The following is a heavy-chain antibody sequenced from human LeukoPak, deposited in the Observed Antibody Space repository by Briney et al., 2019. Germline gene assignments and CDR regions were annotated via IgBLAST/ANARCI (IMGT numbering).Heavy chain of an antibody. CDR3: ARALYYYDSSGYYLSLYYFDY. J-gene: IGHJ4*02. D-gene: IGHD3-22*01. CDR2: IYYSGST. Sequence: PSETLSLACTVSGGSISSGDYYWSWIRQPPGKGLEWIGYIYYSGSTYYNPSLKSRVTISVDTSKNQFSLKLSSVTAADTAVYYCARALYYYDSSGYYLSLYYFDYWGQGTLVTVSS. CDR1: GGSISSGDYY. V-gene: IGHV4-30-4*02.